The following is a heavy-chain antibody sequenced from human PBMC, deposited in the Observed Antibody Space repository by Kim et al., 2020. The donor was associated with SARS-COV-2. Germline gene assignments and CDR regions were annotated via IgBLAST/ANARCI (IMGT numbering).Heavy chain of an antibody. J-gene: IGHJ4*02. D-gene: IGHD4-17*01. V-gene: IGHV5-51*01. Sequence: RNSPSFQGQVTISADKSISTAYLQWSSLKASDTAMYYCATATVVTLFDYWGQGTLVTVSS. CDR3: ATATVVTLFDY.